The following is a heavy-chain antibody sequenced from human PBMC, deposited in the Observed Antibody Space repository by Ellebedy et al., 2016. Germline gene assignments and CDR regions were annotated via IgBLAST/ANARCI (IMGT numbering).Heavy chain of an antibody. Sequence: GGSLRLXXAASGFTFNIAGMTWVRQAPGKGLEWVATIVFSGTATYYSDSVKGRFIISRDNAKNSLFLQMNSLRVEDTAVYYCAGDGSEWSRDYWGQGTLVTVSS. D-gene: IGHD3-3*01. CDR3: AGDGSEWSRDY. J-gene: IGHJ4*02. V-gene: IGHV3-21*01. CDR1: GFTFNIAG. CDR2: IVFSGTAT.